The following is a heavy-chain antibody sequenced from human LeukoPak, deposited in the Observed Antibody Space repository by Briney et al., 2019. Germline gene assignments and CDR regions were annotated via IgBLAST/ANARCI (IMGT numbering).Heavy chain of an antibody. CDR1: GYSFTSYW. Sequence: GESLKISCKGSGYSFTSYWIGWVRQMPGKGLEWMGIIYPGDSDTRYSPSFQGQVTISADKSISTAYLQWSSLKASDTAMYYCARSHYDCVWGSYRTYYFDYWGQGTLVTVSS. V-gene: IGHV5-51*01. D-gene: IGHD3-16*02. J-gene: IGHJ4*02. CDR3: ARSHYDCVWGSYRTYYFDY. CDR2: IYPGDSDT.